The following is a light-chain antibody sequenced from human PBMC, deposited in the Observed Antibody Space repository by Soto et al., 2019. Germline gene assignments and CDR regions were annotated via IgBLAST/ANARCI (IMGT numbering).Light chain of an antibody. CDR2: DVN. V-gene: IGLV2-11*01. Sequence: QSALTQPRSVSASPGQSATISCTGTSSDVGSYKSVSWYQQYPGKAPKLMIYDVNKRPSGVPDRFSGSKSGNTASLTISGLQAEDESDYYCCSYAGSYSWVFGGGTKVTVL. CDR1: SSDVGSYKS. CDR3: CSYAGSYSWV. J-gene: IGLJ3*02.